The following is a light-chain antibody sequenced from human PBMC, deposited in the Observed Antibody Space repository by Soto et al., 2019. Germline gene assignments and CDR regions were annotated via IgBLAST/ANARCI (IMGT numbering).Light chain of an antibody. CDR3: QQYGSPIT. CDR2: GAS. Sequence: EFVLTQSACTLSLSPGERATLSWRASQSVSSSYLAWYQQKPGQAPRLLIYGASSRATGIPDRFSGSGSGTDFTLTISRLEPEDFAVYYCQQYGSPITFGQGTRLEIK. V-gene: IGKV3-20*01. CDR1: QSVSSSY. J-gene: IGKJ5*01.